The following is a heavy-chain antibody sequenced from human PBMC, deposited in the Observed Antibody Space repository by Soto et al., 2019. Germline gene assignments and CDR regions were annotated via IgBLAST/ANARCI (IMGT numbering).Heavy chain of an antibody. V-gene: IGHV3-23*01. Sequence: GGSLRLSCAASGFTFSSYAMSWVRQAPGKGLEWVSAISGSGGSTYYADSVKGRFTISRDNSKNTLYLQMNSLRAEDTAVYYCAKDFTPEEPRYDFWSGYYPNYPYYFDYWGQGTLVTVSS. CDR1: GFTFSSYA. D-gene: IGHD3-3*01. CDR2: ISGSGGST. J-gene: IGHJ4*02. CDR3: AKDFTPEEPRYDFWSGYYPNYPYYFDY.